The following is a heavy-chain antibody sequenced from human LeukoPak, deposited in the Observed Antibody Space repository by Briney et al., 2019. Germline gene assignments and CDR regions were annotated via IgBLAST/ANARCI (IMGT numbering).Heavy chain of an antibody. CDR1: GGSISSYY. Sequence: KPSETLSLTCTVSGGSISSYYWSWIRQPPGKGLEWIGTIYYSGSTNYNPSLKSRVTISVDTSKNQFSLKLSSVTAADTAVYYCARGRVGGSYWGQGTLVTVSS. D-gene: IGHD1-1*01. CDR2: IYYSGST. V-gene: IGHV4-59*01. CDR3: ARGRVGGSY. J-gene: IGHJ4*02.